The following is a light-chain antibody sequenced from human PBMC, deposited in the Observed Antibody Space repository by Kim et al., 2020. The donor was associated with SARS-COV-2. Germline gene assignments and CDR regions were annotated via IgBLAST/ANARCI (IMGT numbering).Light chain of an antibody. Sequence: SPVDSATLSCRASHSHRNNYLAWYPQSPGQSPRLLIFGASARATGIPDWFSGGGSGTDFTLIISRLEPEDFAVYYCQQYDTTPWTFGQGTKVDIK. V-gene: IGKV3-20*01. CDR3: QQYDTTPWT. J-gene: IGKJ1*01. CDR1: HSHRNNY. CDR2: GAS.